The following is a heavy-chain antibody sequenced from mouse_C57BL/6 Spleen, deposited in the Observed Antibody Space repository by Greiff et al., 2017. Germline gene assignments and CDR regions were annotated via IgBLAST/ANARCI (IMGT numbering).Heavy chain of an antibody. CDR2: INPNNGGT. CDR3: ARYYCGSRNYYWYFGG. CDR1: GYTFTDYN. Sequence: EVQLQQSGPELVKPGASVKMSCKASGYTFTDYNMHWVKQSHGKSLEWIGYINPNNGGTSYNQKFKGKATLTVNKSSSTAYMELRSLTSWDSAVYYCARYYCGSRNYYWYFGGWGTGTTVTVSS. V-gene: IGHV1-22*01. D-gene: IGHD1-1*01. J-gene: IGHJ1*03.